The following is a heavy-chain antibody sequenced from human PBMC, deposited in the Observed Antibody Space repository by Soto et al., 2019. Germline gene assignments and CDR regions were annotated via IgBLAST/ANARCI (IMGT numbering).Heavy chain of an antibody. CDR3: ARDREGDIVATTGFDAFDI. J-gene: IGHJ3*02. CDR2: IIPIFGTA. Sequence: ASVKVSCKASGGTFSSYAISWVRQAPGQGLEWMGGIIPIFGTANYAQKFQGRVTITADESTSTAYMELSSLRSEDTAVYYCARDREGDIVATTGFDAFDIWGQGTMVTVSS. CDR1: GGTFSSYA. D-gene: IGHD5-12*01. V-gene: IGHV1-69*13.